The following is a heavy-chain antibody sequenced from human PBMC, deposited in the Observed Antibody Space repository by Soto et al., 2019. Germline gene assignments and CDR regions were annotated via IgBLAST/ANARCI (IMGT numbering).Heavy chain of an antibody. CDR2: IWYDGSNK. J-gene: IGHJ5*02. Sequence: PGGSLRLSCAASGFTFSSYGMHWVRQAPGKGLEWVAVIWYDGSNKYYADSVKGRFTISRDNSKNTLYLQMNSLRAEDTAVYYCAREQQQLVNPRYNWFDPWGQGTLVTVSS. V-gene: IGHV3-33*01. CDR3: AREQQQLVNPRYNWFDP. CDR1: GFTFSSYG. D-gene: IGHD6-13*01.